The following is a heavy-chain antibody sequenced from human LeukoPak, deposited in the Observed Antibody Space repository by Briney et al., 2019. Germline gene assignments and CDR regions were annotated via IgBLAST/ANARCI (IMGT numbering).Heavy chain of an antibody. CDR2: IYYSGST. V-gene: IGHV4-59*01. D-gene: IGHD5-12*01. CDR3: ARAIVATTSYGSRYYYYGMDV. Sequence: PSETLSLTCTVSGGSISSYYWSWIRQPPGKGLEWIGYIYYSGSTNYNPSLKSRVTISVDTSKNQFSLKLSSVTAADTAVYYCARAIVATTSYGSRYYYYGMDVWGQGTTVTVSS. J-gene: IGHJ6*02. CDR1: GGSISSYY.